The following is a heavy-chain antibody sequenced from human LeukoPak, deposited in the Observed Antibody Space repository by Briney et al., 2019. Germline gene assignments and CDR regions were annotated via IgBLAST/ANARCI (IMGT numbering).Heavy chain of an antibody. CDR1: GFTFSSYA. Sequence: GGSLRLSCAASGFTFSSYAMSWVRQAPGKGLEWVSAISGSGGSTYYADSVKGRFTISRDNSKNTLYLQMNSLRAEDTAVYYCAKAERTYYYDSSGYYWGAFDIWGQGTMVTVSS. CDR2: ISGSGGST. D-gene: IGHD3-22*01. J-gene: IGHJ3*02. CDR3: AKAERTYYYDSSGYYWGAFDI. V-gene: IGHV3-23*01.